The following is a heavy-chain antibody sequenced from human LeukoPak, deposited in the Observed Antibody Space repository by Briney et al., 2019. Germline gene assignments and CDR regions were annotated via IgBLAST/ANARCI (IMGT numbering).Heavy chain of an antibody. CDR2: IYHSGSA. Sequence: SETLSLTCAVSGYSISSGYYWGWIRQPPGQGLEWIGSIYHSGSAYYNPSLKSRVTISVDTSKNQFSLKLSSVTAADTAVYYCARRGTSYYYYMDVWGKGTTVTVSS. CDR1: GYSISSGYY. J-gene: IGHJ6*03. D-gene: IGHD5-12*01. CDR3: ARRGTSYYYYMDV. V-gene: IGHV4-38-2*01.